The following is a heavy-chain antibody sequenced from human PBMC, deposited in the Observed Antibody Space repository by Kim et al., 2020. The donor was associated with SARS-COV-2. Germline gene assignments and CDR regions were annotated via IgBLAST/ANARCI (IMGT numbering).Heavy chain of an antibody. CDR3: TRHVDGYYDTLHPLDY. Sequence: SVKGRFTISRDDSKNTAYLQMNGLKTEDTAIYYCTRHVDGYYDTLHPLDYWGQGTLVTVSS. J-gene: IGHJ4*02. D-gene: IGHD3-9*01. V-gene: IGHV3-73*01.